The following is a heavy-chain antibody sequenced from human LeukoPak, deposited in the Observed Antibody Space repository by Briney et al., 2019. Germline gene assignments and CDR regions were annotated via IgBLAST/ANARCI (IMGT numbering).Heavy chain of an antibody. V-gene: IGHV3-15*01. CDR1: GLPVNNAC. D-gene: IGHD1-1*01. J-gene: IGHJ6*04. CDR3: AATTPGRLAGMDV. CDR2: IKSKTHGGTT. Sequence: PGGSLRLPCAASGLPVNNACMSWVRQAPGKGLEWVGRIKSKTHGGTTDYAAPVKGRFTISRDDSKNTLYLQMNSLKTDGTAVYYCAATTPGRLAGMDVWGKGTTVIVSS.